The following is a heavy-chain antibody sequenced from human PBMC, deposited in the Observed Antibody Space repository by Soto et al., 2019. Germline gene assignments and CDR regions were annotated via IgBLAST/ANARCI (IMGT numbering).Heavy chain of an antibody. D-gene: IGHD3-10*01. CDR2: IRSKAYGGTT. Sequence: PGGSLRLSCTASGFTFGDYAMSWFRQAPGKGLEWVGFIRSKAYGGTTEYAASVKGRFTISRDDSKSIAYLQMNSLKTEDTAVYYCTREMWMVRGVIAYYYYFYGMDVWGQGTTVTVSS. CDR3: TREMWMVRGVIAYYYYFYGMDV. J-gene: IGHJ6*02. CDR1: GFTFGDYA. V-gene: IGHV3-49*03.